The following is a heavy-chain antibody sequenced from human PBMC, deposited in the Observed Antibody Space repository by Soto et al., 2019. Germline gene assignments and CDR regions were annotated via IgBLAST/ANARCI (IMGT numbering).Heavy chain of an antibody. D-gene: IGHD6-19*01. V-gene: IGHV6-1*01. Sequence: QVQLQQSGPGLVKPSQTLSLTCAISGDSVSSDSAACNWIRQSPSRGLEWLGRTYYRSKWSSDYAVSVKGRITVTADTSKNQVSLQLNSVTPEATAVYCCSRSGCRPYSYYGMDVWGQGTTVTVSS. CDR2: TYYRSKWSS. CDR3: SRSGCRPYSYYGMDV. CDR1: GDSVSSDSAA. J-gene: IGHJ6*02.